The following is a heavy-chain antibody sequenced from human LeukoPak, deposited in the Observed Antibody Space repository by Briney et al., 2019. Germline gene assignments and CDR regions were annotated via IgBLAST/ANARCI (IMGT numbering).Heavy chain of an antibody. CDR1: GYTFTANY. Sequence: ASLKVSCKTSGYTFTANYMHCVRHALVQGLEWMGLITPNNGGTNYAQKFQGRVTMTRDTSISTAYMELSRLRSEDTAVYYCPQERSVVVIKGVIRYFDYRGHGTLVTVSS. J-gene: IGHJ4*01. CDR2: ITPNNGGT. CDR3: PQERSVVVIKGVIRYFDY. V-gene: IGHV1-2*06. D-gene: IGHD3-22*01.